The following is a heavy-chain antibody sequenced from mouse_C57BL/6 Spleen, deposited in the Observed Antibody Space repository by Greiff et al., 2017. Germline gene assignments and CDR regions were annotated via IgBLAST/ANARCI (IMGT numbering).Heavy chain of an antibody. CDR2: IHPNSGST. D-gene: IGHD1-1*01. Sequence: VQLQQPGAELVKPGASVKLSCKASGYTFTSYWMHWVKQRPGQGLEWIGMIHPNSGSTNYNEKFKSKATLTVDKSSSTAYMQLSSLTSEDSAVYYCARGGLITTVLDYWGQGTTLTVSS. CDR3: ARGGLITTVLDY. V-gene: IGHV1-64*01. CDR1: GYTFTSYW. J-gene: IGHJ2*01.